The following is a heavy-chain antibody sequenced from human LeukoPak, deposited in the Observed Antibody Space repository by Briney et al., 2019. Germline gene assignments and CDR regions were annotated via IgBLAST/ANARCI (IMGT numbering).Heavy chain of an antibody. Sequence: GASVKVSCKASGYTFTSYGITWVRQAPGQGLEWMGWINPNSGGTNYAQKFQGRVTMTRDTSISTAYMELSRLRSDDTAVYYCARGPKVLYDYVWGSYRLGNFDYRGQGTLVTVSS. CDR2: INPNSGGT. J-gene: IGHJ4*02. CDR3: ARGPKVLYDYVWGSYRLGNFDY. V-gene: IGHV1-2*02. CDR1: GYTFTSYG. D-gene: IGHD3-16*02.